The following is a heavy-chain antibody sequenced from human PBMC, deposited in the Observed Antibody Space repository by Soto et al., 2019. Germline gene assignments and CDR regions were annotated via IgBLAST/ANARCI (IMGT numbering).Heavy chain of an antibody. D-gene: IGHD3-22*01. J-gene: IGHJ4*02. CDR1: GFTFSSYA. CDR3: ARGPNYYDNSGYFAY. Sequence: GSLRLSCAASGFTFSSYAMHWVRQAPGKGLEWVALISYDGNDQYYADSVKGRFTISRDISSNTLSLQMNSLRAEDTAVYYCARGPNYYDNSGYFAYWGQGTLVTVSS. V-gene: IGHV3-30-3*01. CDR2: ISYDGNDQ.